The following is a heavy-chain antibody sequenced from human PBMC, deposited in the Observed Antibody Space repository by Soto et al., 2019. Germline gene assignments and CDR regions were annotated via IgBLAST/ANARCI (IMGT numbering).Heavy chain of an antibody. D-gene: IGHD3-10*01. J-gene: IGHJ4*02. V-gene: IGHV3-48*02. CDR1: GFSFRTYN. CDR3: ARYSYGSGSYSDY. Sequence: GGSLRLSCVASGFSFRTYNRNWVRQAPGKGLEWVSYISSSSSTIYYADSVKGRFTISRDNAKNSLYLQMNSLRDEDTAVYYCARYSYGSGSYSDYWGQGTLVTVSS. CDR2: ISSSSSTI.